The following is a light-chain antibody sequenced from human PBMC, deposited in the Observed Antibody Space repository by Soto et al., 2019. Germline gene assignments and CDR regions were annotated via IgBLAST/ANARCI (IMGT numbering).Light chain of an antibody. CDR1: QSVNSN. J-gene: IGKJ5*01. Sequence: EPVMTQSPATLSVSPGERATLSCRASQSVNSNLAWYQQKLGQAPRLLIYAASNRATGVPARFSGSWSGTEFTLTISSLQAEDFSVYYCQQDNNWITFGQGTRLEIK. CDR2: AAS. CDR3: QQDNNWIT. V-gene: IGKV3-15*01.